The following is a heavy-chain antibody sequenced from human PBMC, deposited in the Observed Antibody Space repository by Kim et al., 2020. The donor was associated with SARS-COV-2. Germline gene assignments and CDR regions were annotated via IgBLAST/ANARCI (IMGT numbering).Heavy chain of an antibody. J-gene: IGHJ4*02. CDR2: K. Sequence: KYYADSVKGRFTISRDNSKNTLYLQMNSLRAEDTAVYYCAKGPQDSSGSIWGQGTLVTVSS. D-gene: IGHD6-19*01. V-gene: IGHV3-30*02. CDR3: AKGPQDSSGSI.